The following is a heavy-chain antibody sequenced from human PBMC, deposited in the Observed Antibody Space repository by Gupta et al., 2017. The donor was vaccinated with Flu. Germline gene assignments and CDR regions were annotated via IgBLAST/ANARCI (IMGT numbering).Heavy chain of an antibody. J-gene: IGHJ3*02. CDR3: GRCRPVDAGAGRGAFAI. V-gene: IGHV1-69*02. D-gene: IGHD6-19*01. CDR2: IIHLVGKA. Sequence: QFQLLQSGAEVNQLWTSVKVSCKASGGIFSSYIISWVRQAPGQGLEWLGMIIHLVGKAKSEQMFQGRVTITAEKSRSTAYMELSSLRSEEKDVDYCGRCRPVDAGAGRGAFAIGCQGTIVTVFS. CDR1: GGIFSSYI.